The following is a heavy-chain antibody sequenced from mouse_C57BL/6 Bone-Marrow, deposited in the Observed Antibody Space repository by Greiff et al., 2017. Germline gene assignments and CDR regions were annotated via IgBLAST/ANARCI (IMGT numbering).Heavy chain of an antibody. CDR3: AREVDSYYFDY. CDR1: GYTFTSYW. D-gene: IGHD2-13*01. Sequence: QVQLQQSGAELVMPGASVKLSCKASGYTFTSYWMHWVKQRPGQGLEWIGEIDPSDSYTNYNQKFKGKSTLTVDKSSSTAYMQLSSLTSEDSAVYYCAREVDSYYFDYWGQGTTLTVSS. J-gene: IGHJ2*01. CDR2: IDPSDSYT. V-gene: IGHV1-69*01.